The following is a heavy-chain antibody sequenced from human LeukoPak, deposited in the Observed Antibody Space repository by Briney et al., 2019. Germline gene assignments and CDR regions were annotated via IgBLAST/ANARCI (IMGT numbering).Heavy chain of an antibody. D-gene: IGHD6-6*01. Sequence: GGSLRLSCAASGFTFSSYAMHWVRQAPGKGLEWVAVISYDGSNKYYADSVKGRFTISRDNSKNTLYLQMNSLRAEDTAVYYCAREFTEYSSSFPDYWGQGTLVTVSS. V-gene: IGHV3-30-3*01. CDR2: ISYDGSNK. CDR3: AREFTEYSSSFPDY. CDR1: GFTFSSYA. J-gene: IGHJ4*02.